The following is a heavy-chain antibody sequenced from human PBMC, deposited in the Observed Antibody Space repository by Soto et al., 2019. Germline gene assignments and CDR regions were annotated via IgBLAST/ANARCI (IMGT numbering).Heavy chain of an antibody. Sequence: EVQLVESGGGLIQPGGSLKLSCAASGITVTTEYMSWVRQAPGKGLEWVSIFFAGGDTYYADSVKGRFSISRDNPNNTLYLQMNSLRAEDTAVYFCARGDFDCWGQGTLVTVSS. V-gene: IGHV3-53*01. CDR2: FFAGGDT. J-gene: IGHJ4*02. CDR1: GITVTTEY. CDR3: ARGDFDC.